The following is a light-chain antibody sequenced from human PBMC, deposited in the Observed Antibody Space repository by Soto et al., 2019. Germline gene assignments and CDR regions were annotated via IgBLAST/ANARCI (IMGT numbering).Light chain of an antibody. CDR3: QHYSLYSPWT. CDR2: AAS. CDR1: QSISSY. V-gene: IGKV1-39*01. Sequence: DLKRAESRSCLAPSGGRSITITCRASQSISSYLNWYQQKPGEAPKLLIYAASSLQSGVPSRFSGSGSGTEFTLTISSLQPDDSATYYCQHYSLYSPWTFGQGTKVDI. J-gene: IGKJ1*01.